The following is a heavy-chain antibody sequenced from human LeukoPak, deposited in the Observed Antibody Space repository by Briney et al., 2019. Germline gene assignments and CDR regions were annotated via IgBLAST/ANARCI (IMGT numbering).Heavy chain of an antibody. CDR1: GGTFSSYA. J-gene: IGHJ4*02. D-gene: IGHD3-22*01. Sequence: ASVKVSCKASGGTFSSYAISWVRQAPGQGLEWMGGIIPIFDTANYAQKFQGRVTITTDESTSTAYMELSSLRSEDTAVYYCAQSRITMIVEEYYFDYWGQGTLVTVSS. CDR2: IIPIFDTA. V-gene: IGHV1-69*05. CDR3: AQSRITMIVEEYYFDY.